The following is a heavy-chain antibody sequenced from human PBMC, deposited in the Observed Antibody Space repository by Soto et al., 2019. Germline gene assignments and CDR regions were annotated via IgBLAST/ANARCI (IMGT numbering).Heavy chain of an antibody. CDR1: GFTFSSYG. CDR3: ARSYSSGGDAFDI. D-gene: IGHD6-19*01. Sequence: QVQLVESGGGVVQPGRSLRLSCAASGFTFSSYGMHSVRQAPGKGLEWVAVIWYDGSNKYYADSVKGRFTISRDNSKNTLYLQMNSLRAEDTAVYYCARSYSSGGDAFDIWGQGTMVTVSS. CDR2: IWYDGSNK. V-gene: IGHV3-33*01. J-gene: IGHJ3*02.